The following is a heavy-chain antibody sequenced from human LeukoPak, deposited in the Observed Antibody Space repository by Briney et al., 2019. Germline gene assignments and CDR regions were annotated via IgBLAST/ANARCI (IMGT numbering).Heavy chain of an antibody. CDR3: AKDWHWSSGCVAD. CDR1: GFIFSSYA. J-gene: IGHJ4*02. D-gene: IGHD6-19*01. Sequence: PGGSLRLSCAASGFIFSSYAMHWVRQAPGKGLEWVSGISWNSGSIGYADSVKGRFTISRDNAKNSLYLQMNSLRAEDTALYYCAKDWHWSSGCVADWGQGTLVTVSS. CDR2: ISWNSGSI. V-gene: IGHV3-9*01.